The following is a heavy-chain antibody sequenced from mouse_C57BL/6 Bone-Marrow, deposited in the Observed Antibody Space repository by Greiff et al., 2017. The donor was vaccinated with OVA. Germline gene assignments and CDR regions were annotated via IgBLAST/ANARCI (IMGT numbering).Heavy chain of an antibody. V-gene: IGHV1-64*01. CDR1: GYTFTSYW. Sequence: QVQLQQPGAELVKPGASVKLSCQASGYTFTSYWMHWVKQRPGQGLEWIGMIHPNSGSTNYNEKFKSKATLTVDKSSSTAYMQLSSLTSEDSAVYYCARSYGSHWYFDVWGTGTTVTVSS. J-gene: IGHJ1*03. CDR2: IHPNSGST. D-gene: IGHD1-1*01. CDR3: ARSYGSHWYFDV.